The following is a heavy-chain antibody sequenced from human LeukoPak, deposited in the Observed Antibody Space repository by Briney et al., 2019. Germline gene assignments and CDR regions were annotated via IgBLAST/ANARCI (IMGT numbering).Heavy chain of an antibody. D-gene: IGHD2-2*01. CDR2: INHSGST. Sequence: SETLSLTCAVYGESFSGYYWSWIRRPPGKGLEWIEEINHSGSTNYNPSLKSRVTISVDTCKNQFSLKLSSVTAADTAVYYCARGVDCSSTCCYPSYYYYYYMDVWGKGTTVTVSS. V-gene: IGHV4-34*01. J-gene: IGHJ6*03. CDR3: ARGVDCSSTCCYPSYYYYYYMDV. CDR1: GESFSGYY.